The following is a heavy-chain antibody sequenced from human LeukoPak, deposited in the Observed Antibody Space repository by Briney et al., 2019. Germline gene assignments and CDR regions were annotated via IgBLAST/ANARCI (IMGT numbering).Heavy chain of an antibody. CDR3: ARQAEGYCSGGSCSSFDY. CDR2: IIPIFGTA. CDR1: GGTLSSYA. J-gene: IGHJ4*02. Sequence: SVKGSCKASGGTLSSYAISWVRQAPGQGLEWMGRIIPIFGTANYAQKIQGRVTITTDESTSTAYMELSSLRSEDTAVYYCARQAEGYCSGGSCSSFDYWGQGTLVTVSS. D-gene: IGHD2-15*01. V-gene: IGHV1-69*05.